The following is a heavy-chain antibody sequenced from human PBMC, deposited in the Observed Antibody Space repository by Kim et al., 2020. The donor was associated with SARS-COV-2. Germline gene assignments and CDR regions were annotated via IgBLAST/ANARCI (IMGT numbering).Heavy chain of an antibody. V-gene: IGHV3-74*01. CDR1: GFTFSSYW. Sequence: GGSLRLSCAASGFTFSSYWMHWVRQAPGKGLVWVSHINSDGSTTSYADSVKGRFTISRDNAKNTLYLQMNSLRAEDTAAYYCARDGYYYGSGTYYNLFGDWGQGTLVTVSS. CDR3: ARDGYYYGSGTYYNLFGD. D-gene: IGHD3-10*01. CDR2: INSDGSTT. J-gene: IGHJ4*02.